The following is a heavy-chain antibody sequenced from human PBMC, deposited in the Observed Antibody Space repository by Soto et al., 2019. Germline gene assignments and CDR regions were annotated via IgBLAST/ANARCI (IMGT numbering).Heavy chain of an antibody. V-gene: IGHV3-64D*06. Sequence: GGSLRLSCSASGFTFSSNAMHWVRQAPGKGLEYVSAISGYGDTTYYADSVKGRFTISRDNSKKTLYLQMNSLRPEDTAVYYCVKDGLALRFLERLSTGDVLGQGTTVTV. D-gene: IGHD3-3*01. CDR3: VKDGLALRFLERLSTGDV. J-gene: IGHJ6*02. CDR2: ISGYGDTT. CDR1: GFTFSSNA.